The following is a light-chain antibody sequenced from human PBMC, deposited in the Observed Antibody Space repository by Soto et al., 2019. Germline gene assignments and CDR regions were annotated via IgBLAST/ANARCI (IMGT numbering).Light chain of an antibody. CDR3: QRYYTYPWT. Sequence: AIRMTQSPSSLSASTGDRVTITCRASQGISSYLAWYQQKPGKAPKVLIHTASTLQGGVPSRFSGSGSGTDVTLTISRLHSEEIATYYGQRYYTYPWTFGGGTKVEIK. J-gene: IGKJ1*01. CDR2: TAS. V-gene: IGKV1-8*01. CDR1: QGISSY.